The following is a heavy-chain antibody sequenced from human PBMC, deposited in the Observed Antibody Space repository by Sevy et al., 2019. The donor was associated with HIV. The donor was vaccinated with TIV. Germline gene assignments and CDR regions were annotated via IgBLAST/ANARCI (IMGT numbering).Heavy chain of an antibody. CDR2: ITNSGSAE. CDR3: ARDLPPSPTTVAHFDY. CDR1: GFTFSSYE. J-gene: IGHJ4*01. V-gene: IGHV3-48*03. D-gene: IGHD4-17*01. Sequence: GGYLRLSCEASGFTFSSYEMNWVRQAPGKGLEWVSYITNSGSAEYYSDSVRGRFTISRDNTKNSLYLQMNSLRAEDTALYYCARDLPPSPTTVAHFDYWGRGTLVTVSS.